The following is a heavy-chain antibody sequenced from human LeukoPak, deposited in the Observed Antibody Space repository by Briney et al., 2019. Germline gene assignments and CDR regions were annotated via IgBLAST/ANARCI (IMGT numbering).Heavy chain of an antibody. CDR1: GFPFASYA. J-gene: IGHJ4*02. CDR2: IIGSVAST. D-gene: IGHD5-12*01. CDR3: AKGGYDYIEVGYFDY. Sequence: GGSLRLSCAASGFPFASYAMSWVRQTPGKGLEWVSLIIGSVASTYYADSVKGRFTISRDNSKNTQYLQMNSLRADDTAVYFCAKGGYDYIEVGYFDYWGQGTLVTVSS. V-gene: IGHV3-23*01.